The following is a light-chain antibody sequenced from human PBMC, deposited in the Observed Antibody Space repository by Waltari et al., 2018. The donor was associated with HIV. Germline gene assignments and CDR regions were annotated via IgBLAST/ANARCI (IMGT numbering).Light chain of an antibody. Sequence: QSVLTQPPSASGTPGQRVTISCSGTTSTIGTNSVNWYQQLPGTAPKLLIFSDDQRPPGGPYRFSGSKSGTSASLTISGLQSEDEGDYYCAAWDDSLSEPYVLFGGGTRLTVL. J-gene: IGLJ2*01. CDR1: TSTIGTNS. V-gene: IGLV1-44*01. CDR2: SDD. CDR3: AAWDDSLSEPYVL.